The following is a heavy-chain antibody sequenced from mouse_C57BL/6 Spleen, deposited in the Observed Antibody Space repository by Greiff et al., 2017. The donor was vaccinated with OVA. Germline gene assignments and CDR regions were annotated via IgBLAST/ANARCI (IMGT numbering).Heavy chain of an antibody. Sequence: QVQLQQSGTELVKPGASVKLSCKASGYTFTSYWMHWVKQRPGQGLEWIGNINPSNGGTNYNEKFKSKATLTVDKSSSTAYMQLSSLTSEDSAVYYCASAAQATTAWFAYWGQGTLVTVSA. CDR1: GYTFTSYW. D-gene: IGHD3-2*02. V-gene: IGHV1-53*01. J-gene: IGHJ3*01. CDR2: INPSNGGT. CDR3: ASAAQATTAWFAY.